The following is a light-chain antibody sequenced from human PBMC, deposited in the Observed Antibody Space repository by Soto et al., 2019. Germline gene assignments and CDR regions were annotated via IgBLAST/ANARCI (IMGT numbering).Light chain of an antibody. CDR2: DAS. Sequence: EIVLTQSPATQSLSPVERATLSFRFSQSVSTYLAWYQQRPGQAPRLLIYDASYRATDIPPRFSGSGSGTDFTLTISSLEPEDFAVYYCQQRRSWPPTITFGQGTRLEIK. CDR1: QSVSTY. V-gene: IGKV3-11*01. J-gene: IGKJ5*01. CDR3: QQRRSWPPTIT.